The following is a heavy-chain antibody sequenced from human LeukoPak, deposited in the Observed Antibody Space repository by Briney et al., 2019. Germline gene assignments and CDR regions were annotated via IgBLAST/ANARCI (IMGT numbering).Heavy chain of an antibody. CDR2: IYPGDSDT. CDR1: GYSFTSYW. CDR3: ARRREMARGPFDY. J-gene: IGHJ4*02. D-gene: IGHD5-24*01. Sequence: GESLKISCKGSGYSFTSYWIGWVRQMPGKGLEWMGIIYPGDSDTRYGPSFQGQVTISADKSISTAYLQWSSLKASDTAMYYCARRREMARGPFDYWGQGTLVTVSS. V-gene: IGHV5-51*01.